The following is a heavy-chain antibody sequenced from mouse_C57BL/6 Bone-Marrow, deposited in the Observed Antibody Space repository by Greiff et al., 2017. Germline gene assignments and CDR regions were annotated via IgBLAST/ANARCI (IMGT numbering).Heavy chain of an antibody. V-gene: IGHV14-4*01. J-gene: IGHJ2*01. D-gene: IGHD1-1*01. CDR3: TTVVHY. CDR2: IDPGNGDT. CDR1: GFNIKDDY. Sequence: EVQLQQSGAELVRPGASVKLSCTASGFNIKDDYMHWVKQRPEQGLEWIGWIDPGNGDTEYASKFQGKATITVDTSSNTAYLQLSSLTSEDTAVYYCTTVVHYWGQGTTLTVSS.